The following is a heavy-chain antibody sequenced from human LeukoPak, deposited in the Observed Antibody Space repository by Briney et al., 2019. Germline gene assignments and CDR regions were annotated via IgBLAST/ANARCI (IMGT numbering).Heavy chain of an antibody. J-gene: IGHJ6*02. CDR3: ARGPYYYGSGPPRGMDV. D-gene: IGHD3-10*01. CDR1: GGSISSSSYY. CDR2: IYYSGST. V-gene: IGHV4-39*07. Sequence: PSETLSLTCTVSGGSISSSSYYWGWIRQPPGKGLEWIGSIYYSGSTYYNPSLKSRVTISVDTSKNHFSLKLSSVTAADTAVYYCARGPYYYGSGPPRGMDVWGQGTTVTVYS.